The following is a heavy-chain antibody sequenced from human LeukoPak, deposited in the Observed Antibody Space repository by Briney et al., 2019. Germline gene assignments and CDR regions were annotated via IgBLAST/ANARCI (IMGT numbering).Heavy chain of an antibody. CDR3: ARNYGSGSYLDYYYGMDV. J-gene: IGHJ6*04. D-gene: IGHD3-10*01. V-gene: IGHV3-21*01. CDR1: GFTFSSYS. Sequence: GGSLRLSFAASGFTFSSYSMNWVRQAPGKGLEWVSSIISSSSYIYYADSVKGRFTISRDNAKNSLYLQMNSLRAEDTAVYYCARNYGSGSYLDYYYGMDVWGKGTTVTVSS. CDR2: IISSSSYI.